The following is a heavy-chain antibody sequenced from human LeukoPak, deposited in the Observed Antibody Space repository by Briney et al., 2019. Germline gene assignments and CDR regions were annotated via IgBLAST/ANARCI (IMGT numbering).Heavy chain of an antibody. CDR3: ARTSMVKVEFDY. CDR2: ISYGGSNK. CDR1: GFTFSSYA. D-gene: IGHD5-18*01. Sequence: GGSLRLSCAASGFTFSSYAMHWVRQAPGKGLEWVAVISYGGSNKYYADSVKGRFTISRDNSKNTLYLQMNSLRAEDTAVYYCARTSMVKVEFDYWGQGTLVTVSS. J-gene: IGHJ4*02. V-gene: IGHV3-30-3*01.